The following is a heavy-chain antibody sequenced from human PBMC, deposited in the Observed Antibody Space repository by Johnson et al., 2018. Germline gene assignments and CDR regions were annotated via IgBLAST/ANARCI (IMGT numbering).Heavy chain of an antibody. CDR2: IIPIFGTT. Sequence: QVQLVQSGAEVKKPGSSVKVSCKASGGTFSSYAISWVRQAPGQGLEWMGGIIPIFGTTNYAQKFQGRVTITADESTSTAYMERSSLRSEDTAVYYCARDRGVGAPEYFQHWGQGTLVTVSS. J-gene: IGHJ1*01. V-gene: IGHV1-69*12. CDR1: GGTFSSYA. CDR3: ARDRGVGAPEYFQH. D-gene: IGHD1-26*01.